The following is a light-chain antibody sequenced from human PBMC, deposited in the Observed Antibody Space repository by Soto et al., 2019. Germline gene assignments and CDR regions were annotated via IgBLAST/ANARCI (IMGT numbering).Light chain of an antibody. Sequence: QSALTQPRSVSGSPGQSVIISCTGTSSDVGGYNYVSWYQQHPGKAPKLMIYDVSKRPSGVPDRFSGSKSGNTASLTISGLQAEDEADYYCCSYAGSYTYVFGIGTKVTVL. CDR3: CSYAGSYTYV. J-gene: IGLJ1*01. CDR1: SSDVGGYNY. V-gene: IGLV2-11*01. CDR2: DVS.